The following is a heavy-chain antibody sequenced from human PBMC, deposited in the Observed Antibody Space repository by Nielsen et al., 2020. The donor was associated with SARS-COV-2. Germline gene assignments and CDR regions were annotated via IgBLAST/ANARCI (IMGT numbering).Heavy chain of an antibody. CDR2: IKSKTDGGTT. J-gene: IGHJ6*02. Sequence: VRQAPGKGLEWVGRIKSKTDGGTTDYAAPVKGRFTISRDDSKNTLYLQMNSLRAEDTAVYYCARDYSSSWYHYYYYGMDVWGQGTTVTVSS. D-gene: IGHD6-13*01. CDR3: ARDYSSSWYHYYYYGMDV. V-gene: IGHV3-15*01.